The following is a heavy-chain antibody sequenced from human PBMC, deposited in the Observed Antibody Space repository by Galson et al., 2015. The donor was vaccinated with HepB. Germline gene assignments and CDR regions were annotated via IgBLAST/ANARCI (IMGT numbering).Heavy chain of an antibody. CDR2: IKSKTDGGTT. Sequence: SLRLSCAASGFTFSNAWMSWVRQAPGKGLEWVGRIKSKTDGGTTDYAAPVKGRFTISRDDSKNTLYLQMNSLKTEDTAVYYCTTDRTTPLIHYYGSRQLDYWGQGTLVTVSS. CDR3: TTDRTTPLIHYYGSRQLDY. CDR1: GFTFSNAW. V-gene: IGHV3-15*01. D-gene: IGHD3-10*01. J-gene: IGHJ4*02.